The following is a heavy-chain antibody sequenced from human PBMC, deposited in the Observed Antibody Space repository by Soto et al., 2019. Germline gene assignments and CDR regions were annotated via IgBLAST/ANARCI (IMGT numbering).Heavy chain of an antibody. Sequence: ASVKVSCKASGYTFTGYFMHWVRQAPGQGLEWMGWISPHSGGTHYAQRFQGRVTMTRDTFISTAYMELNRVRSDDTAVYFCASDPGGSYAYWGQGPLVTVSS. CDR2: ISPHSGGT. CDR3: ASDPGGSYAY. V-gene: IGHV1-2*02. CDR1: GYTFTGYF. D-gene: IGHD1-26*01. J-gene: IGHJ4*02.